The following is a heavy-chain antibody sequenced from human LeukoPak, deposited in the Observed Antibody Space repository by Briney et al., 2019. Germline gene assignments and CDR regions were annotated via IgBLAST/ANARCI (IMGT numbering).Heavy chain of an antibody. Sequence: ASVKVSCKASGGTFSSYAISWVRQAPGQGLEWMGWINPNSGGTNYAQKFQGRVTMTRDTSISTAYMELSRLRSDDTAVYYCARDGGHDYGDTWGQGTLVTVSS. CDR1: GGTFSSYA. D-gene: IGHD4-17*01. CDR3: ARDGGHDYGDT. J-gene: IGHJ5*02. V-gene: IGHV1-2*02. CDR2: INPNSGGT.